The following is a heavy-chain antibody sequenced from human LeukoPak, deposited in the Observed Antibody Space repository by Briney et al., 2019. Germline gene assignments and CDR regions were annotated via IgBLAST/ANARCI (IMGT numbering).Heavy chain of an antibody. Sequence: GGSLRLSCAASGFTFSSYAMSWVRQAPGKGLEWVSAISGSGGSTYYADSVKGRFTISRDNSKNTLYLQMNSLRAEDTAVYYCAKDWSDLYYYDSSPIDYWGQGTLVTVSS. D-gene: IGHD3-22*01. V-gene: IGHV3-23*01. J-gene: IGHJ4*02. CDR3: AKDWSDLYYYDSSPIDY. CDR2: ISGSGGST. CDR1: GFTFSSYA.